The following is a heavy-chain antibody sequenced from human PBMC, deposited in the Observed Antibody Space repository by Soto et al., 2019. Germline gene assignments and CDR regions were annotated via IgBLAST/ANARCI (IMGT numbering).Heavy chain of an antibody. V-gene: IGHV3-23*01. D-gene: IGHD3-3*01. CDR2: ISGSGGST. Sequence: GGSLRLSCAVSGFTFNTYAMTWVRQAPGKGLEWVSAISGSGGSTYYADSVKGRFTISRDNSKNTLYLQMNSLRAEDTAVYYCAKGHNLWSGSYPPAYYYFAMDVWGQGTTVTVSS. J-gene: IGHJ6*02. CDR1: GFTFNTYA. CDR3: AKGHNLWSGSYPPAYYYFAMDV.